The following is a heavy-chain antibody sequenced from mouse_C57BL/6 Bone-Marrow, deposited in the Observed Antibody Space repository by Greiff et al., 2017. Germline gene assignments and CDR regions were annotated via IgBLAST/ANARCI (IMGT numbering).Heavy chain of an antibody. D-gene: IGHD1-1*01. Sequence: QVQLQQPGAELVKPGASVKLSCKASGYTFTSYWMQWVKQRPGQGLEWIGEIDPSDSYTNYNQKFKGKATLTVDTSSSTAYMQLSSLTSEASAVYYCASITTVVATGYYAMDYWGQGTSVTVSS. V-gene: IGHV1-50*01. CDR2: IDPSDSYT. CDR1: GYTFTSYW. J-gene: IGHJ4*01. CDR3: ASITTVVATGYYAMDY.